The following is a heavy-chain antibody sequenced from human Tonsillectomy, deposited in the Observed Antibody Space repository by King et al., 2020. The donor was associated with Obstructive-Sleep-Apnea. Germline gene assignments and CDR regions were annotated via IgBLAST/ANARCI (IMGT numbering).Heavy chain of an antibody. CDR1: GFTFSSYW. D-gene: IGHD3-10*01. Sequence: VQLVESGGGLVQPGGSLRLSCAASGFTFSSYWMSWVRQAPGKGLEWVANIKQDGSEKYYVDSVKGRFTISRDNAKNSLYLQMNSLRAEDTAVYYCARESFGDLLVIFDYGGQGTLVTVSS. CDR2: IKQDGSEK. V-gene: IGHV3-7*01. J-gene: IGHJ4*02. CDR3: ARESFGDLLVIFDY.